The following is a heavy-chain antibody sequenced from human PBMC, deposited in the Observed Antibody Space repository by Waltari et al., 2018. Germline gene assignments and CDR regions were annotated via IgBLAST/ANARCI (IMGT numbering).Heavy chain of an antibody. D-gene: IGHD2-8*02. Sequence: EVQLVESGGGLIQPGGSLRLSCAASGFTVSSNYMSWVRQAPGKGLEWVSVIYSGGSTDYADSVKCRLTISRDNSKNTLYLQMNSLRAEDTAVYYCARDEYCTGGVCTDYWGQGTLVTVSS. CDR3: ARDEYCTGGVCTDY. J-gene: IGHJ4*02. CDR2: IYSGGST. V-gene: IGHV3-53*01. CDR1: GFTVSSNY.